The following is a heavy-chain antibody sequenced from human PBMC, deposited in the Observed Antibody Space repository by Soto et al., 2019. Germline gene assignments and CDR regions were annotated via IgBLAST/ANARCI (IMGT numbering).Heavy chain of an antibody. CDR3: AKEARSIRGMDV. CDR1: GFTFSSYA. CDR2: ISGSGGST. V-gene: IGHV3-23*01. J-gene: IGHJ6*02. Sequence: EVQLLESGGGLVQPGGSLRLSCAASGFTFSSYAMSWVRHAPGKGLEWVSAISGSGGSTYYADSVKGRFTISRDNSQNTLYMQMNSLIAEDTSVYYCAKEARSIRGMDVWGQGTTVTVSS.